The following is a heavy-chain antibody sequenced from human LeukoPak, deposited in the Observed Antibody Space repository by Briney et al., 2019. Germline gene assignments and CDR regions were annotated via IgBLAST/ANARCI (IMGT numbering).Heavy chain of an antibody. V-gene: IGHV1-24*01. CDR1: GYTLTELS. CDR2: FDPEDCET. Sequence: ASVKVSCQVSGYTLTELSMHWVRQAPGKGGEGVGGFDPEDCETIYAQKYQGRVTMTEDTSTDKAYMELSSLRSDDTAVYYCATGIISIVGATTRRGYYFDYWGQGTLVTVSS. CDR3: ATGIISIVGATTRRGYYFDY. D-gene: IGHD1-26*01. J-gene: IGHJ4*02.